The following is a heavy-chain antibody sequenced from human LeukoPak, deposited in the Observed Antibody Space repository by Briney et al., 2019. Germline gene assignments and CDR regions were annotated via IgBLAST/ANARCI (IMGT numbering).Heavy chain of an antibody. CDR2: INPAGSET. V-gene: IGHV3-7*01. J-gene: IGHJ4*02. D-gene: IGHD2-15*01. Sequence: GGSLRLSCAASGFSFSAYWMTWVRQAPGTGLEWVANINPAGSETYYVDPVKGRFSISRDNAENLVYLQMNSLRAEDTAVYHCARFGYVAAVDVWGQGTPVTVSS. CDR3: ARFGYVAAVDV. CDR1: GFSFSAYW.